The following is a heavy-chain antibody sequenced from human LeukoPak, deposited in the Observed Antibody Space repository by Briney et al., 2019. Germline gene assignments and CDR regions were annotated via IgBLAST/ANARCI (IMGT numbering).Heavy chain of an antibody. J-gene: IGHJ6*02. V-gene: IGHV1-69*13. D-gene: IGHD6-6*01. CDR2: MIPIFGTA. CDR1: GGTFSSYA. CDR3: ARASIAARYYYYYGMDV. Sequence: SVKVSCKASGGTFSSYAISWVRQAPGQGLEWMGGMIPIFGTANYAQKFQGRVTITADESTSTAYMELSSLRSEDTAVYYCARASIAARYYYYYGMDVWGQGTTVTVSS.